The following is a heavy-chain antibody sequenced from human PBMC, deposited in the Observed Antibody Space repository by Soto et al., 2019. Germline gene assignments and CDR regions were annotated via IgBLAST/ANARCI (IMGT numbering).Heavy chain of an antibody. V-gene: IGHV1-69*13. CDR3: AIRRTTVTTRYYYYGMDV. CDR2: IIPIFGTA. Sequence: SSVKVSCKASGGTFSSYAISWVRQAPGQGLEWMGGIIPIFGTANYAQKFQGRVTITADESTSTAYMELSSLRSEDTAVYYCAIRRTTVTTRYYYYGMDVWGQGTTVTVSS. D-gene: IGHD4-17*01. CDR1: GGTFSSYA. J-gene: IGHJ6*02.